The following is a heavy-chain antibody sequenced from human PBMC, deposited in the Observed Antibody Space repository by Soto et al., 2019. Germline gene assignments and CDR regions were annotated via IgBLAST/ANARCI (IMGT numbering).Heavy chain of an antibody. CDR3: VMVDNYVTPTPQDV. V-gene: IGHV1-18*01. D-gene: IGHD3-16*01. CDR1: GYIFVNYG. J-gene: IGHJ6*02. Sequence: QVQLVQSGDEVKKPGASVKVSCKASGYIFVNYGIAWVRQAPGQGLEWMGWISPYTGNTHSATKIQGRLTMPTDTAXSTAYMDLGSLTSDDTAVYYCVMVDNYVTPTPQDVWGQGTTVTVSS. CDR2: ISPYTGNT.